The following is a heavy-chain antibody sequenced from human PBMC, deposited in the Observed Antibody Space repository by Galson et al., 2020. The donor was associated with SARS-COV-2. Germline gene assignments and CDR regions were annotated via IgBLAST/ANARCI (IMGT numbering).Heavy chain of an antibody. CDR1: GFTFSSYW. D-gene: IGHD3-10*01. CDR3: VRDRGKPDAFDV. CDR2: INSDGSIT. V-gene: IGHV3-74*03. J-gene: IGHJ3*01. Sequence: GGSLRLSCAASGFTFSSYWMHWVRQAPGKGLVWVSRINSDGSITSYADSVKGRFTVSRDNAKNTLYLQMTSLRAEDTAVYYCVRDRGKPDAFDVWGQGTVVTVSS.